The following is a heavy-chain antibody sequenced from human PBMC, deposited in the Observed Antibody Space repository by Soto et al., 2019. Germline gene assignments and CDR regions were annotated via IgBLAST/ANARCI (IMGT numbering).Heavy chain of an antibody. CDR2: VNSKSGGT. CDR1: GYTFTDYY. D-gene: IGHD1-26*01. V-gene: IGHV1-2*02. Sequence: QVHLVQSGPEVKRPGASVQVSCKTSGYTFTDYYLHWVRQAPGQGLEWMGWVNSKSGGTNYAQKFQATASMTRDTSLNTAYMDLNSLSSDDTAVYYCAREPRPTGYSGKWFDFDYWGLGTLVTVSS. CDR3: AREPRPTGYSGKWFDFDY. J-gene: IGHJ4*02.